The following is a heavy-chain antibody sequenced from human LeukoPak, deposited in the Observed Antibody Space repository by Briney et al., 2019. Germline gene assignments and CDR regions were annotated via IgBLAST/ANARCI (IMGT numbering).Heavy chain of an antibody. D-gene: IGHD4-17*01. CDR2: IIPIFGTA. CDR1: GGTFSSYA. Sequence: EASVKVSCKASGGTFSSYAISWVRQAPGQGLEWMGGIIPIFGTANYAQKFQGRVTFTRNTSISTAYMQLSSLGSEDTVVYYCARGMYGDYRDWGQGTQVTVSS. V-gene: IGHV1-69*05. CDR3: ARGMYGDYRD. J-gene: IGHJ4*02.